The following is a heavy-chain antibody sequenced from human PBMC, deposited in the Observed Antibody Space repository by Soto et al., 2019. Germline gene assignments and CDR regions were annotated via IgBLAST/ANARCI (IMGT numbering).Heavy chain of an antibody. J-gene: IGHJ6*02. CDR3: ARERDSSRYYYGMDV. CDR2: ISYDGSNK. V-gene: IGHV3-30-3*01. D-gene: IGHD6-13*01. CDR1: GFTFSSYA. Sequence: GGSLRLSCAASGFTFSSYAMHWVRQAPGKGLEWVAVISYDGSNKYYADSVKGRFTISRDNSKNTLYLQTNSLRAEDTAVYYCARERDSSRYYYGMDVWGQGTTVTVSS.